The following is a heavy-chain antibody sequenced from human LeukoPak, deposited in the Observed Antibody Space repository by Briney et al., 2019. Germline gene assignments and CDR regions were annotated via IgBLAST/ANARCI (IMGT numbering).Heavy chain of an antibody. CDR1: AITFSNSA. J-gene: IGHJ4*02. Sequence: AGSLRLACAASAITFSNSAMSWVRQAPGKGLEWVSLLTLEGLTSYADPVKGRFTNPRDTSKNTLYLQMNSLRAEDTAFYYFSRVRGRDWGQGALVTVSS. V-gene: IGHV3-23*01. CDR2: LTLEGLT. D-gene: IGHD2-15*01. CDR3: SRVRGRD.